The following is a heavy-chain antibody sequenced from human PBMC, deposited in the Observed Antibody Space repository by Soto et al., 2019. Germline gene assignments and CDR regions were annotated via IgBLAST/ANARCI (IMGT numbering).Heavy chain of an antibody. J-gene: IGHJ4*02. V-gene: IGHV4-39*01. D-gene: IGHD5-18*01. CDR2: IYYSGST. Sequence: QLQLQESGPGLVKPSETLSLTCTVSGGSISSSSYYWGWIRQPPGKGLEWIGSIYYSGSTYYNPSLKSRVTISVDTSKNQFSLTLSSVTAADTAVYYCARPTFYTAMVPDWGQGTLVTVSS. CDR1: GGSISSSSYY. CDR3: ARPTFYTAMVPD.